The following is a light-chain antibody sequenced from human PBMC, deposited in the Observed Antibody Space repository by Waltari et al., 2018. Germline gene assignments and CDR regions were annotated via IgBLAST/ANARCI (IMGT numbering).Light chain of an antibody. CDR3: QQRSNLLT. Sequence: EVVFTQTPATPSLSPGERATLSCRASQSVNNFVGWYQQKSGQAPRLLISDASNRAAGIPARFSGSGSGTEFTLTITSLEPEDFAIYYCQQRSNLLTFGGGTKVEIK. V-gene: IGKV3-11*01. CDR2: DAS. J-gene: IGKJ4*01. CDR1: QSVNNF.